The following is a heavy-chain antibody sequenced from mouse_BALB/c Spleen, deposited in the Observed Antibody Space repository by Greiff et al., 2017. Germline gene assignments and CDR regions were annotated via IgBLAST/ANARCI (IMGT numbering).Heavy chain of an antibody. CDR1: GYSITSDYA. Sequence: DVHLVESGPGLVKPSQSLSLTCTVTGYSITSDYAWNWIRQFPGNKLEWMGYISYSGSTSYNPSLKSRISITRDTSKNQFFLQLNSVTTEDTATYYCARGVMYYFDYWGQGTTLTVSS. J-gene: IGHJ2*01. D-gene: IGHD2-1*01. CDR2: ISYSGST. CDR3: ARGVMYYFDY. V-gene: IGHV3-2*02.